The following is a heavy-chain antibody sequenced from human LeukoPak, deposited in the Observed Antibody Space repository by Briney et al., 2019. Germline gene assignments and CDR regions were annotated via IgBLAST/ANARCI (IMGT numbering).Heavy chain of an antibody. Sequence: SETLSLTCTVSGYSISSGYFWSWIRQTPGKGLEWIGTVYHGTSPYYNPSLNGRLTISVDTSKNQLSLRLTSVTAADTAVYFCGRVHAENRNYFFPYFFDFWGQGALVAVSS. CDR3: GRVHAENRNYFFPYFFDF. V-gene: IGHV4-38-2*02. CDR1: GYSISSGYF. J-gene: IGHJ4*02. D-gene: IGHD2/OR15-2a*01. CDR2: VYHGTSP.